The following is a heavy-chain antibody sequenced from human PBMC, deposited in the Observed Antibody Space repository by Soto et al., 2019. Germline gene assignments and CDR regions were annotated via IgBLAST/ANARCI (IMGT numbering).Heavy chain of an antibody. CDR2: IITLFGTS. V-gene: IGHV1-69*01. D-gene: IGHD2-21*02. CDR1: GGTFSSHS. J-gene: IGHJ5*02. Sequence: VQRMQSGAEVKKPGSSVKVSCKASGGTFSSHSINWVRQAPGQGLEWMGGIITLFGTSNYAQNFQGRVTITADQSTSTAYMELNSLTSDDTAVYYCSREVGYGDFSAALRAWGQGTLVTVSS. CDR3: SREVGYGDFSAALRA.